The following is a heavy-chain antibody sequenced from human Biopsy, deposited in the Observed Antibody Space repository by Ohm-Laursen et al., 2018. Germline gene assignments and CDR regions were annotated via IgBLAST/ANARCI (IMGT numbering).Heavy chain of an antibody. D-gene: IGHD3-3*01. CDR3: ARQVDFWSGYVDY. J-gene: IGHJ4*02. CDR2: IFQNGYT. CDR1: GHSVRSGYY. Sequence: SLTCAVSGHSVRSGYYWGWIRQPPGKGLEWIASIFQNGYTYYNPSLETRVTISVDTSKDQFSLKLTSVTAADTAVYYCARQVDFWSGYVDYWGQGTLVAVSS. V-gene: IGHV4-38-2*01.